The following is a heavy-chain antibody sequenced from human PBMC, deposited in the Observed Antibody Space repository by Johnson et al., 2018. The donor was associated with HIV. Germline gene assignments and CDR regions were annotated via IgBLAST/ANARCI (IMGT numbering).Heavy chain of an antibody. J-gene: IGHJ3*02. CDR1: GFTFSSYA. D-gene: IGHD5-24*01. CDR3: ARLRAEAQFDAFDI. CDR2: INWNGGST. V-gene: IGHV3-20*04. Sequence: VQLVESGGGVVQPGRSLRLSCAASGFTFSSYAMHWVRQAPGKGLEWVSGINWNGGSTGYADSVKGRFTISSDNAKNSLYLQMNSLRAEDTAVYYCARLRAEAQFDAFDIWGQGTMVTVSS.